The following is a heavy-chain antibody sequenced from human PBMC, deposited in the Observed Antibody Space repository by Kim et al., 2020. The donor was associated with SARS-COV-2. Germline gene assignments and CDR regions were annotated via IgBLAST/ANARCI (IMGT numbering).Heavy chain of an antibody. CDR3: AREKLRFGELSTGTNWFDP. CDR1: GGSISSGGYY. J-gene: IGHJ5*02. Sequence: SETLSLTCTVSGGSISSGGYYWSWIRQHPGKGLEWIGYIYYSGSTYYNPSLKSRVTISVDTSKNQFSLKLSSVTAADTAVYYCAREKLRFGELSTGTNWFDPWGQGTLVTVSS. D-gene: IGHD3-10*01. CDR2: IYYSGST. V-gene: IGHV4-31*03.